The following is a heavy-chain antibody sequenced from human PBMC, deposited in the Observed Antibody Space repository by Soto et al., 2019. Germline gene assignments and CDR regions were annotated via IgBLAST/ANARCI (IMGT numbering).Heavy chain of an antibody. J-gene: IGHJ4*02. D-gene: IGHD4-4*01. V-gene: IGHV3-21*01. Sequence: GGSLRLSCAASGFTFSSYSLNWVRQAPGKGLEWVSSITSSSSYIYYADSVKGRFTISRDNAKNSLYLQMNSLRAEDTAVYYCASYDYSNYGRFDYWGQGTLVIVSS. CDR2: ITSSSSYI. CDR1: GFTFSSYS. CDR3: ASYDYSNYGRFDY.